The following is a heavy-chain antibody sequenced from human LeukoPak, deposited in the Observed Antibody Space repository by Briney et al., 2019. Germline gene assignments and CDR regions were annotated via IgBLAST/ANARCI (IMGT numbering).Heavy chain of an antibody. CDR2: MNPKSGYT. Sequence: ASVKVSCKASGYTFTRYDINWVRQATGQGLEWMGWMNPKSGYTGSAQKFQGRVTMTRTTSISTAYMELSGLTPEDTAVYYCARTDGDLDYWGQGSLVTVSS. V-gene: IGHV1-8*01. CDR3: ARTDGDLDY. D-gene: IGHD4-17*01. CDR1: GYTFTRYD. J-gene: IGHJ4*02.